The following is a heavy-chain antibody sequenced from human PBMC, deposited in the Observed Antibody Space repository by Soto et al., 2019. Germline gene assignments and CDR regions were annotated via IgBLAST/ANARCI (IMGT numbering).Heavy chain of an antibody. V-gene: IGHV3-23*01. CDR1: GFSFRSYA. CDR3: ARGYCSGGSCYSFSPTFDI. CDR2: ISGGGGST. D-gene: IGHD2-15*01. J-gene: IGHJ3*02. Sequence: GGSLRLSCAASGFSFRSYAMSWVRQAPGKGLEWVSVISGGGGSTYYADSVKGQFIISRDNSKNTLYLQMNSLRAEDTAVYYCARGYCSGGSCYSFSPTFDIWGQGTMVTVSS.